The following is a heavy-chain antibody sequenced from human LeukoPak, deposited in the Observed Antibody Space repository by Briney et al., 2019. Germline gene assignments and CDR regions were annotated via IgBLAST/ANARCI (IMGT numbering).Heavy chain of an antibody. V-gene: IGHV3-21*01. CDR2: ISCSSRYI. Sequence: GGSLRLSCAPSDFSFNNYNIHWVRQAPGKRLEWVSSISCSSRYIFYADSVKGRFTISRDNAKNSLYLQLNSLGAEDTAVYYCARVSAEQVVTAILGRIDYWGRGTLVTVSS. D-gene: IGHD2-21*02. CDR1: DFSFNNYN. CDR3: ARVSAEQVVTAILGRIDY. J-gene: IGHJ4*02.